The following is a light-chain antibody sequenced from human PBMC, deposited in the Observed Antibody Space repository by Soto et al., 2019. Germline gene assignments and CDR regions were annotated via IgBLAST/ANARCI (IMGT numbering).Light chain of an antibody. J-gene: IGLJ1*01. CDR2: EVS. CDR3: SSYTTSTTRYA. CDR1: SSDVGAYNY. Sequence: QSVLTQPASVSGSPGQSITISCTGTSSDVGAYNYVSWYQQHPGKAPKLMIYEVSNRPSGVSDRFSASKSGNTASLTISGLQAEDEADYYCSSYTTSTTRYAFGTGTEVTVL. V-gene: IGLV2-14*01.